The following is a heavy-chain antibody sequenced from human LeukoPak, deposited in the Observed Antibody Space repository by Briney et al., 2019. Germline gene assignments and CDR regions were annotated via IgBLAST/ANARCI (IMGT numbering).Heavy chain of an antibody. V-gene: IGHV4-34*01. Sequence: SETLSLTCAVYGGSFSGYYWSWLRQPPGKGLEWIGEINHSGSTNYNPSLKSRVTISVDTSKNQFSLKLSSVTAADMAVYYCARNIPYYDFWSGTKDAFDIWGQGTMVTVSS. CDR2: INHSGST. CDR3: ARNIPYYDFWSGTKDAFDI. D-gene: IGHD3-3*01. J-gene: IGHJ3*02. CDR1: GGSFSGYY.